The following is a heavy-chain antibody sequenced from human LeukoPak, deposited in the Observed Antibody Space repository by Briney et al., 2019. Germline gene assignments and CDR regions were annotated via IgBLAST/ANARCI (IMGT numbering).Heavy chain of an antibody. D-gene: IGHD3-22*01. CDR1: GGSISSYY. CDR3: ARDYYDSSGYYSLFGY. V-gene: IGHV4-59*01. CDR2: IYYSGST. Sequence: SETLSLTRTVSGGSISSYYWSWIRQPPGKGLEWIGYIYYSGSTNYNPSLKSRVTISVDTSKNQFSLKLSSVTAADTAVYYCARDYYDSSGYYSLFGYWGQGTLVTVSS. J-gene: IGHJ4*02.